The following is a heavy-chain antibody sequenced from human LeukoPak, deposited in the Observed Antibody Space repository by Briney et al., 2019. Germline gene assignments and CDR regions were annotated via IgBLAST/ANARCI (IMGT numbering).Heavy chain of an antibody. V-gene: IGHV4-4*07. J-gene: IGHJ6*03. D-gene: IGHD3-3*01. CDR1: GGPISSFY. Sequence: SETLSLTCTVSGGPISSFYWSWIRQPAGKGLEWIGRIHTSGSTDYNPSLKSRITVSVDTSKNQFSLKLSSVTAADTAVYYCAREAPRGFLVSGYYYYYMDVWGKGTTVTVSS. CDR2: IHTSGST. CDR3: AREAPRGFLVSGYYYYYMDV.